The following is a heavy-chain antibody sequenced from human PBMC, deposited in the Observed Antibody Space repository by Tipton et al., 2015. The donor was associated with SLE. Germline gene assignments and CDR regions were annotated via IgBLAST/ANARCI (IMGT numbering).Heavy chain of an antibody. D-gene: IGHD2-2*01. CDR1: GFTFSASW. CDR2: IRGSGGGT. V-gene: IGHV3-23*01. Sequence: SLRLSCAASGFTFSASWMSWVRQAPGKGPQWVSTIRGSGGGTYYADSVKGRFTISRDNSKNTLYLQMNSLRVEDTAVYYCAKRVVTVGTLGGFDSWGQGTLVTVSS. CDR3: AKRVVTVGTLGGFDS. J-gene: IGHJ4*02.